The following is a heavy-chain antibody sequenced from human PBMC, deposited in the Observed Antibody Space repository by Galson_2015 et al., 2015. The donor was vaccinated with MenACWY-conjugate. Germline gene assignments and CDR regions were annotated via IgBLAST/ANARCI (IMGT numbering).Heavy chain of an antibody. V-gene: IGHV1-69*13. CDR2: IIPIFGTA. J-gene: IGHJ4*02. CDR1: GGTFSSYA. Sequence: SVKVSCKASGGTFSSYAIGWVRQAPGQGLESMGGIIPIFGTANYAQKFQGRVTITADDSTSTVYMELSSLRSEDPAVYYCARENSFGSYYFDYWGQGTLVTVSS. CDR3: ARENSFGSYYFDY. D-gene: IGHD5-18*01.